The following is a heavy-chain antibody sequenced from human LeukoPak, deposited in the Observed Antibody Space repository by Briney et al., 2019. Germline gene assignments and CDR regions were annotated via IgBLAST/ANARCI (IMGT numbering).Heavy chain of an antibody. J-gene: IGHJ4*02. CDR2: SNSDGSTT. CDR3: ARVATTSSKWSLDY. CDR1: GFTFSAYW. V-gene: IGHV3-74*01. Sequence: GGSLRLSCAASGFTFSAYWMHWVRQSPGKGLVWVARSNSDGSTTDYADSVKGRFTISRDIAKSTMFLQMDSLRAEDTAVYYCARVATTSSKWSLDYWGQGTLVTVSS. D-gene: IGHD2-2*01.